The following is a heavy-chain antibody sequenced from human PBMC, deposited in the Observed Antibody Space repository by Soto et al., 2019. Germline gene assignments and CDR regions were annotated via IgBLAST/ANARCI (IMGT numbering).Heavy chain of an antibody. CDR1: GFTFSTYW. V-gene: IGHV3-53*01. Sequence: GGSLRLSCAASGFTFSTYWMHWVRQVPGEGLVWVSVIYSGGSTYYADSVKGRFTISRDNSKNTLYLQMNSLRAEDTAVYYCARDLCSGGSRHYYWGQGTLVTVSS. CDR2: IYSGGST. J-gene: IGHJ4*02. D-gene: IGHD2-15*01. CDR3: ARDLCSGGSRHYY.